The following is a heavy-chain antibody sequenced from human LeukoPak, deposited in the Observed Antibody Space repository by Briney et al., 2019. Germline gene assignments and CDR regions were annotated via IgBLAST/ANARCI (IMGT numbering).Heavy chain of an antibody. CDR2: GDYSGGT. V-gene: IGHV4-39*07. J-gene: IGHJ3*02. Sequence: SETLSLTCTVSGDSFSSVTDYWAWIRQPPGKGLEWIASGDYSGGTYYNPSLESRVAISADMSKNQFSLKLSSVTAADTAVYYCARDPIYGDLDAFDIWGQGTMVTVSS. CDR3: ARDPIYGDLDAFDI. D-gene: IGHD4-17*01. CDR1: GDSFSSVTDY.